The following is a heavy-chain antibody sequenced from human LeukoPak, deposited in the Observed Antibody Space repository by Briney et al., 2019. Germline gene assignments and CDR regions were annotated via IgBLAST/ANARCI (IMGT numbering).Heavy chain of an antibody. D-gene: IGHD3-3*01. V-gene: IGHV4-4*07. CDR1: GGSISSYY. J-gene: IGHJ5*02. CDR3: ARDFWSPSSGCFDP. Sequence: SETLSLTCTVSGGSISSYYWSWIRQPVGKGLEWIGRIYTSGSTNYNPSLKSRVTMSVDTSKNQFSLKLSSVTAADTAVYYCARDFWSPSSGCFDPWGQGTLVTVSS. CDR2: IYTSGST.